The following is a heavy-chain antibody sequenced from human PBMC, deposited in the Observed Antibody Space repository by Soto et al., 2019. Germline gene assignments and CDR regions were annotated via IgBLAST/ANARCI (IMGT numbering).Heavy chain of an antibody. Sequence: ASGKVCCEASGYTFTGYYMHWVRQAPGRGLEWMGWINPNSGGTNYAQKFQGRVTMTRDTSISTAYMELSRLRSDDTAVYYCAAARITMIVVVSPYWYFDLWGRGTLVTVSS. J-gene: IGHJ2*01. CDR2: INPNSGGT. CDR3: AAARITMIVVVSPYWYFDL. D-gene: IGHD3-22*01. CDR1: GYTFTGYY. V-gene: IGHV1-2*02.